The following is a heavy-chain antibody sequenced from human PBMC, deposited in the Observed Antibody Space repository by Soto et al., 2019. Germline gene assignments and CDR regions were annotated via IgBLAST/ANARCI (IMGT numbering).Heavy chain of an antibody. Sequence: LSLTCAVSGGSISSSNWWSWVRQPPGKGLEWIGEIYHSGSTNYNPSLKSRVTISVDKSKNQFSLKLSSVTAADTAVYYCARPRGGDSSGYFYWGQGTLVTVSS. J-gene: IGHJ4*02. D-gene: IGHD3-22*01. CDR2: IYHSGST. V-gene: IGHV4-4*02. CDR1: GGSISSSNW. CDR3: ARPRGGDSSGYFY.